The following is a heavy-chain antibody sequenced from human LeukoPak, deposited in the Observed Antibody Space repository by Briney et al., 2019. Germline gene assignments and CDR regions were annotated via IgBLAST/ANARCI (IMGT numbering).Heavy chain of an antibody. CDR2: MNPNSGNT. J-gene: IGHJ5*02. V-gene: IGHV1-8*03. Sequence: AXVKVSCKASGYTFTSYDINWVRQAPGQGLEWMGWMNPNSGNTVYAQKFQGRVTIGRNISRSTAYMELTSLRSEDTAVYYCARDLGVVTPRFDPWGQGTLVIVSS. D-gene: IGHD3-3*01. CDR1: GYTFTSYD. CDR3: ARDLGVVTPRFDP.